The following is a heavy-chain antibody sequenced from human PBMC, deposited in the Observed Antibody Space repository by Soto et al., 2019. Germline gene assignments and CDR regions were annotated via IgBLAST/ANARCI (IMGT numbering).Heavy chain of an antibody. V-gene: IGHV1-18*01. CDR3: AREVNTAMADYYYYGMDV. J-gene: IGHJ6*02. Sequence: QVQLVQSGAEVKKPGASVKVSCKASGYTFTSYGISWVRQAPGQGLEWMGWISAYNGNTNYAQKLQGRVTMTTDTSPSKPYTELGSLGSDDTAVYYRAREVNTAMADYYYYGMDVWGQGTTVTVSS. D-gene: IGHD5-18*01. CDR1: GYTFTSYG. CDR2: ISAYNGNT.